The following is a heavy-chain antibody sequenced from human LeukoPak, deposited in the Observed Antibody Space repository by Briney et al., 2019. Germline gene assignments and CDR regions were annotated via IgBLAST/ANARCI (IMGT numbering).Heavy chain of an antibody. CDR2: IYTSGST. CDR1: GGSISSYY. V-gene: IGHV4-4*07. Sequence: SGTLSLTCTVSGGSISSYYWSWIRQPAGKGLEWIGRIYTSGSTNYNPSLKSRVTMSVDTSKNQFSLKMSSVTAADTAVYYCAREEGADYVWGSYRLNWFDPWGQGTLVTVSS. CDR3: AREEGADYVWGSYRLNWFDP. J-gene: IGHJ5*02. D-gene: IGHD3-16*02.